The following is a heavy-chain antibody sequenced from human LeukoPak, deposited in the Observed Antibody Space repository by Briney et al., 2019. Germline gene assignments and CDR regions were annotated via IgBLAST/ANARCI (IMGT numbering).Heavy chain of an antibody. D-gene: IGHD5-24*01. CDR1: GSISSFY. CDR2: IYYSGST. Sequence: SETLSLTCTVFGSISSFYWSWIRQPPGKGLEWIGYIYYSGSTNYNPSLKSRVTISVDTSKNQFSLKLSSVTAADTAFYYCARGLLDGYTHPAAFDIWGQGTMATVSS. V-gene: IGHV4-59*01. J-gene: IGHJ3*02. CDR3: ARGLLDGYTHPAAFDI.